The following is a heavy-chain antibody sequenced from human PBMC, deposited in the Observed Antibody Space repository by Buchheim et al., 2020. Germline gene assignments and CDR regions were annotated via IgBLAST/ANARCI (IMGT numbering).Heavy chain of an antibody. CDR3: ARGRGYSLVALDY. Sequence: QGQLVESGGGLVKPGGSLRLSCAASGFTFSNIFMGWVRQAPGKGLELFSYIDDGTTIIYYGDSVKGRFTISRDNAKNSLYLQMNSLRAEDTAVYYCARGRGYSLVALDYWGQGSL. V-gene: IGHV3-11*01. D-gene: IGHD5-18*01. CDR1: GFTFSNIF. CDR2: IDDGTTII. J-gene: IGHJ4*02.